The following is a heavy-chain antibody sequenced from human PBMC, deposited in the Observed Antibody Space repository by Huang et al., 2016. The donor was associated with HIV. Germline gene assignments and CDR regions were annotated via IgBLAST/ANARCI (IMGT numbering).Heavy chain of an antibody. V-gene: IGHV1-69*01. CDR3: ARDRAGRVTMMEGFDP. CDR1: GGTFSSFA. D-gene: IGHD3-22*01. Sequence: QVQLVQSGPEVKKPGSSVKVSCTASGGTFSSFAISWVRQAPGQGLEWMGGIIPLVTTANYAQNFQGRVTITADESTNTVYMELTSLTFEDTAVYYCARDRAGRVTMMEGFDPWGLGTLVTVSS. J-gene: IGHJ5*02. CDR2: IIPLVTTA.